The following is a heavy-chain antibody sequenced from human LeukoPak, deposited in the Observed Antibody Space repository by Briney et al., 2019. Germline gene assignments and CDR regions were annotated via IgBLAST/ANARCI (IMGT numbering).Heavy chain of an antibody. V-gene: IGHV1-2*02. D-gene: IGHD2-2*01. CDR2: INPNSGET. J-gene: IGHJ4*02. CDR1: GYTFNANY. CDR3: ARVGTSYCSTRYGCYPVWYFDN. Sequence: ASVTVSCKASGYTFNANYIHWVRQAPGQGLEWMGWINPNSGETNYSQKFQGRVIVTRDTSISTAYMELSRLTSDDTAVYYCARVGTSYCSTRYGCYPVWYFDNWGQGTLVTVSA.